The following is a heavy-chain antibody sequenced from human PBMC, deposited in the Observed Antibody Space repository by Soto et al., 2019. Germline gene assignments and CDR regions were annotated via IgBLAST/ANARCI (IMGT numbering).Heavy chain of an antibody. CDR3: ATETRWSFDY. Sequence: EVQLVESGGGLSQPGGSLRLSCAASGFSVSNIYMSWVRQAPGKGLEWGSASYNSGDTYYADSVKGRFTISRDKSKNTLFLQMSGRTAEDTAVYYCATETRWSFDYWGQGTLVSVSS. CDR1: GFSVSNIY. V-gene: IGHV3-53*01. J-gene: IGHJ4*02. CDR2: SYNSGDT. D-gene: IGHD2-8*01.